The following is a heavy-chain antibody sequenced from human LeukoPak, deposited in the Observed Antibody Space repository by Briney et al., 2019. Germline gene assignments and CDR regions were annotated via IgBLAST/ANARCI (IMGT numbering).Heavy chain of an antibody. Sequence: SETLSLTCTVSGGSISSYYWSWIRQPPGKGLEGIGYIYYSWSTNYNPSLKSRVTISVDTSKNQFSLKLSSVTAADTAVYYCARAIMDYSLGGGAFDIWGQGTMVTVSS. CDR1: GGSISSYY. V-gene: IGHV4-59*01. D-gene: IGHD4-11*01. J-gene: IGHJ3*02. CDR3: ARAIMDYSLGGGAFDI. CDR2: IYYSWST.